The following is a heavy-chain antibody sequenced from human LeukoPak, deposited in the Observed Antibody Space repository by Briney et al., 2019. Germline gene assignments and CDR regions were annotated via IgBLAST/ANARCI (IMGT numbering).Heavy chain of an antibody. Sequence: PSETLSLTCAVYGGSFSGYYWSWIRQPPGKGLEWIGEINHSGSSNYNPSLKSRVTISVDTSKNQFYLKLSSVTAADTAVYYCARYDSSGYPFFTIWGQGTMVTVSS. J-gene: IGHJ3*02. CDR3: ARYDSSGYPFFTI. CDR1: GGSFSGYY. V-gene: IGHV4-34*01. CDR2: INHSGSS. D-gene: IGHD3-22*01.